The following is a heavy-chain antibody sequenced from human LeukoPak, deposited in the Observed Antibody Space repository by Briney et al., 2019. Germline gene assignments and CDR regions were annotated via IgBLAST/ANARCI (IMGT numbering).Heavy chain of an antibody. CDR2: INPNTDDR. J-gene: IGHJ4*02. CDR3: ARTTPFTVSGYDY. D-gene: IGHD6-25*01. CDR1: GYTFTNYH. Sequence: ASVKVSCKASGYTFTNYHINWVRQATGQGLEWMGWINPNTDDRGYAQRFQGRVTITRDTSRTTAYMELRSLTSEDTAVYFCARTTPFTVSGYDYWGQGTLVTVSS. V-gene: IGHV1-8*03.